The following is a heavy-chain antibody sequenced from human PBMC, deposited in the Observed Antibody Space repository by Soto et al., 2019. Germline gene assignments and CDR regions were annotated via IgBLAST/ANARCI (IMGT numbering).Heavy chain of an antibody. V-gene: IGHV3-7*01. CDR1: GFSFSSYR. Sequence: PGGSLRLSCAASGFSFSSYRMSWVRQAPGKGLEWVANIKQDGSEIYYVDSVKGRFTVSRDNAKNSLYLQVNSLRAEDTAVYYCARQSNWFGRDNRYDYAMDVWGQGTTVTVSS. CDR3: ARQSNWFGRDNRYDYAMDV. D-gene: IGHD3-10*01. CDR2: IKQDGSEI. J-gene: IGHJ6*02.